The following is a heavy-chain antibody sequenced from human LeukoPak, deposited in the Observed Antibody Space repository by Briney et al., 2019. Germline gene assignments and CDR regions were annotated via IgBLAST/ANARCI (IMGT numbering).Heavy chain of an antibody. D-gene: IGHD3-9*01. J-gene: IGHJ4*02. V-gene: IGHV4-4*02. CDR2: IHHSGST. Sequence: SGTLSLTCAVSGGSMTSNNWWSWVRQPPGKGLEWIGEIHHSGSTSYNPSLKSRVTTSVDKSKNQFSLRLSSVTAADTAVYYCAGGLLRYFAFDYWGQGTLVTVSS. CDR3: AGGLLRYFAFDY. CDR1: GGSMTSNNW.